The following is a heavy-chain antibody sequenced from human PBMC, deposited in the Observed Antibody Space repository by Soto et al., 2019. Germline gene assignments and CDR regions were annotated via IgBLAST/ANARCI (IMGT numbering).Heavy chain of an antibody. CDR1: GYSFTSYW. Sequence: GESLKISCKFSGYSFTSYWIGWVRQMPGKGLEWMGIIYPGDSDTRYSPSFQGHVTISADKSFTTAYLQWSSLKASDTAMYYCAQSPRLTEAFDIWAQGTMVTVSS. CDR2: IYPGDSDT. J-gene: IGHJ3*02. V-gene: IGHV5-51*01. CDR3: AQSPRLTEAFDI.